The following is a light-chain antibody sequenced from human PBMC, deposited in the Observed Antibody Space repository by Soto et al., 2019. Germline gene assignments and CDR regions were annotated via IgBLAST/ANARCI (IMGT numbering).Light chain of an antibody. V-gene: IGLV2-8*01. CDR3: KSYAGSNTYV. J-gene: IGLJ1*01. Sequence: QPVLTQPPSASGSPGQSVTISCTGTKNDIGVYDFVSWYQHHPGKAPRLIIYEVVQRPSGVPDRFSGSKSGNTASLTVSGLQAADEGDYFCKSYAGSNTYVFGSGTKFTVL. CDR1: KNDIGVYDF. CDR2: EVV.